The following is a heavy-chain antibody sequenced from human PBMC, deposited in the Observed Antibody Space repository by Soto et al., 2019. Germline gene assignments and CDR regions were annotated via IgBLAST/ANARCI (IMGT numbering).Heavy chain of an antibody. J-gene: IGHJ4*02. CDR2: IYWDDDK. CDR3: AHVGVLEQWLYRLDH. D-gene: IGHD6-19*01. CDR1: GFSLTTTGVG. V-gene: IGHV2-5*02. Sequence: QITLKESGPSLVKPTQTLTLTCTFSGFSLTTTGVGVVWIRQPPGKALEWLALIYWDDDKHYSPSLRSRLTVTKVTTKNQVVLTLTNVDPADTGTYFCAHVGVLEQWLYRLDHWGQGTLVTVSS.